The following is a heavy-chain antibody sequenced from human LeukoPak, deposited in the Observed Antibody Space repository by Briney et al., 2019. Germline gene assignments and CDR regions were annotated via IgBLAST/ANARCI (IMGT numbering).Heavy chain of an antibody. J-gene: IGHJ3*02. Sequence: GGSLRLSCAASGFTFDDYAMHWVRQAPGKGLEWVSAISGSGGSTYYADSVKGRFIISRDNSKNTLYLQMNSLRAEDTAVYYCANDGAYYDSSTDAFDIWGQGTMVTVSS. CDR2: ISGSGGST. D-gene: IGHD3-22*01. CDR3: ANDGAYYDSSTDAFDI. V-gene: IGHV3-23*01. CDR1: GFTFDDYA.